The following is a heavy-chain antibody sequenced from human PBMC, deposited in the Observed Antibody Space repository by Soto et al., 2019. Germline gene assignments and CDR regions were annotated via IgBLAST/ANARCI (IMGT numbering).Heavy chain of an antibody. CDR3: ALDSSGYLDYYYYGMDV. CDR2: IDWDDDK. D-gene: IGHD3-22*01. J-gene: IGHJ6*02. CDR1: GFSLSTSGMR. V-gene: IGHV2-70*04. Sequence: SGPTLVNPTQTLTLTCTFSGFSLSTSGMRVSWIRQPPGKALEWLARIDWDDDKFYSTSLKTRLTISKDTSKNQVVLTMTNMDPVDTATYYCALDSSGYLDYYYYGMDVWGQGATVTVSS.